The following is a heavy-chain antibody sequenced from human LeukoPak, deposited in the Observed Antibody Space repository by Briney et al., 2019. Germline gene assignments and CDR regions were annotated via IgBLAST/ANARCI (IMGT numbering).Heavy chain of an antibody. V-gene: IGHV1-24*01. Sequence: GASVKVSCKASGYTLTELSMHWVRQAPGKGLEWMGGFDPEDGETTYAQKFQGRVTMTEDTSTDTAYMELSSLRSEDTAVYYCATELGTVPLDAFDIWGQGTMVTVSS. D-gene: IGHD4-17*01. CDR2: FDPEDGET. CDR1: GYTLTELS. CDR3: ATELGTVPLDAFDI. J-gene: IGHJ3*02.